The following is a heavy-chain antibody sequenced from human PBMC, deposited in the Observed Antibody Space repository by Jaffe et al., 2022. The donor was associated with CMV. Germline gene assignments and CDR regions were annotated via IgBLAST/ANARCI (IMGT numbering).Heavy chain of an antibody. CDR3: AKAAAGYWYFDL. Sequence: VQLLESGGGFVQRGGSLRLSCAASGFTFSNYAMNWVRQAPGKGLEWVSGISASGGNTYYAGSVKGRFTLSRDNSKNTLYLQMNSLRAEDTAVYYCAKAAAGYWYFDLWGRGTLVTVSS. CDR2: ISASGGNT. V-gene: IGHV3-23*01. CDR1: GFTFSNYA. D-gene: IGHD6-13*01. J-gene: IGHJ2*01.